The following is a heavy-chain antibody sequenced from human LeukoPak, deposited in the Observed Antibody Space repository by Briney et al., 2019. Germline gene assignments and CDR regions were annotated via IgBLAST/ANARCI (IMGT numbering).Heavy chain of an antibody. J-gene: IGHJ4*02. D-gene: IGHD3-10*01. V-gene: IGHV6-1*01. CDR3: ARDRGVAQNLNYFDY. Sequence: SQTLSLTCAISGDSVSSNSASWNWISQSPSRGXXXXXXXYYRSKWDXDXPXXVRSRITISPDTSKNQFSLQLISVTPEDTAVYFCARDRGVAQNLNYFDYWGQGTLVTVSS. CDR1: GDSVSSNSAS. CDR2: XYYRSKWDX.